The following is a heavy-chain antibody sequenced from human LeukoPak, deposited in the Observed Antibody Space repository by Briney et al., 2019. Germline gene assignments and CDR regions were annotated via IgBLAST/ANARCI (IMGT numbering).Heavy chain of an antibody. CDR1: GFTFSDHF. Sequence: GGSLRLSCAVSGFTFSDHFLDWVGQAPGKGREGVGRSRNKAKSYTTEYAASVKGRFTISRDDSKNSLYLQMNSLKTEDTAVYYCVRVGSVAGSDYLDYWGQGTLVTVSS. V-gene: IGHV3-72*01. CDR2: SRNKAKSYTT. D-gene: IGHD6-19*01. CDR3: VRVGSVAGSDYLDY. J-gene: IGHJ4*02.